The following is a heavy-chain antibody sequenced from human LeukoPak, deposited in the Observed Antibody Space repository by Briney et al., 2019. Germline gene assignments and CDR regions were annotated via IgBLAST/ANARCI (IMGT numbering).Heavy chain of an antibody. J-gene: IGHJ3*02. D-gene: IGHD1-26*01. CDR3: ARAFWNIVGVSAFDI. CDR1: GYTFTGYY. V-gene: IGHV1-2*02. Sequence: GASVKVSCKASGYTFTGYYMHWVRQAPGQGLEWMGWINPNSGGTNYAQKFQGRVTMTRDTSISTAYMELSRLRSDDTAVYYCARAFWNIVGVSAFDIWGQGTMVTVSS. CDR2: INPNSGGT.